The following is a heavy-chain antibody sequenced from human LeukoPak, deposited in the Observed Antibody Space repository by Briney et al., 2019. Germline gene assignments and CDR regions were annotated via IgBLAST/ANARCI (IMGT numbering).Heavy chain of an antibody. CDR2: ISGSSSTI. Sequence: PGGSLRLSCAASGFSFSGYSINWVRQAPGKGLEWIPYISGSSSTIYYADSVRGRFTISRDNAKNSLYLQMNSLRDEDTAVYYCARNSHYAFDIWGQGTMVTVSS. CDR1: GFSFSGYS. V-gene: IGHV3-48*02. J-gene: IGHJ3*02. CDR3: ARNSHYAFDI.